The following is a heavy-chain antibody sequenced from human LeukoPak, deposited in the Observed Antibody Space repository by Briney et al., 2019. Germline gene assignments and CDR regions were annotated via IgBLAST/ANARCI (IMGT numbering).Heavy chain of an antibody. CDR3: ARETGTNEYFDY. Sequence: ASVKVSCKASGYTFTTYNINWVRQAPGQGLEWMGWISGYNGNTNYAQKLQGRVTMTTDTSTSTAYMELRSLRSDDTAVYYCARETGTNEYFDYWGQGTLVTVSS. D-gene: IGHD1-7*01. V-gene: IGHV1-18*01. J-gene: IGHJ4*02. CDR2: ISGYNGNT. CDR1: GYTFTTYN.